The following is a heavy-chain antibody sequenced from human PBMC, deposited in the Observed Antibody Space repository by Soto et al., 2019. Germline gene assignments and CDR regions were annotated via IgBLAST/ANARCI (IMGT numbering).Heavy chain of an antibody. J-gene: IGHJ6*02. D-gene: IGHD1-26*01. CDR3: AKVTSSGDYYYSYGMDV. CDR2: ISYDGSSK. V-gene: IGHV3-30*18. Sequence: QEKLVESGGGVVQPGRSLRLSCAASGFTFSAYGMHWVRQAPGKGLEWVTVISYDGSSKYYADSVKRRFIVSRDNSKNTLYLQMNSLRPEDTAVYYCAKVTSSGDYYYSYGMDVWGQGTTVTVSS. CDR1: GFTFSAYG.